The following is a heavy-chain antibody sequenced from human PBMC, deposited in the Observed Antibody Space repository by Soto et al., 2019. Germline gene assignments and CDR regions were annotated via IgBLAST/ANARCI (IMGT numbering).Heavy chain of an antibody. CDR1: CYSISSSNW. CDR3: ARFSTSFNYGMAV. V-gene: IGHV4-28*01. Sequence: SETLSLTCAVSCYSISSSNWWGWLRPPPGKGLEWIGYIYYSGSTYYNPSLKSRVTMSVDTSKNQFSLKLSSVTDVDTAVYYCARFSTSFNYGMAVWGQGTTVTVSS. CDR2: IYYSGST. J-gene: IGHJ6*01. D-gene: IGHD2-2*01.